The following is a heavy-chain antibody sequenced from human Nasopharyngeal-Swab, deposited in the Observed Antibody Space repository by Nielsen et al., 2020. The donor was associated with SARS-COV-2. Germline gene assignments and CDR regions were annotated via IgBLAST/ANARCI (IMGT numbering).Heavy chain of an antibody. CDR1: GFTFGDYA. CDR3: ASPYSGSYLDAFDI. V-gene: IGHV3-49*04. D-gene: IGHD1-26*01. Sequence: GGSLRLSCTASGFTFGDYAMSWVRQAPGKGLEWVGFIRSKANGGTTEYAASVKGRFTISRDDAKSIAYLQMNSLRAEDTAVYYCASPYSGSYLDAFDIWGQGTMVTVSS. J-gene: IGHJ3*02. CDR2: IRSKANGGTT.